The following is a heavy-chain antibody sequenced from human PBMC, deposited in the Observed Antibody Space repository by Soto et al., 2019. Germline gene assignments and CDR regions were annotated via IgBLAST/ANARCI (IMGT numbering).Heavy chain of an antibody. CDR2: LYSAGSI. V-gene: IGHV3-66*01. J-gene: IGHJ6*03. D-gene: IGHD3-10*01. CDR1: GFTVSSKY. CDR3: ASYYGSGGNYYFFDV. Sequence: EVQAVESGGGLVQPGGSLRLSCAASGFTVSSKYMSWVRQGPGKGLECVSVLYSAGSIHYADSVKGRFTISRDNSRTTLYLQMNSLRAEDTAVYYCASYYGSGGNYYFFDVWGKGTTVTVSS.